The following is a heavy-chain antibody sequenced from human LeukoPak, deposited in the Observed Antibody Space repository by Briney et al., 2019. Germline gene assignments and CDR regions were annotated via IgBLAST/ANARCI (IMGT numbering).Heavy chain of an antibody. V-gene: IGHV3-30*18. CDR3: ANSYGDYPL. D-gene: IGHD4-17*01. CDR1: GFTFSSYG. CDR2: ISYDGSNK. Sequence: GGSLRLSCAASGFTFSSYGMHWVRQAPGKGLEWVAVISYDGSNKYYADSVKGRFTISRDNSKNTLYLQMNSLRAEDTAVYYCANSYGDYPLRGQGTLVTVSS. J-gene: IGHJ4*02.